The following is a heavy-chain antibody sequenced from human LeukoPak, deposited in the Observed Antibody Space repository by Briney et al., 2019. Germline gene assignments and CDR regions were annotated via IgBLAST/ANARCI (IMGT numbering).Heavy chain of an antibody. J-gene: IGHJ6*02. CDR2: TPHDGSNE. V-gene: IGHV3-30*18. Sequence: GRSLRLSCAASGFTLSRFGMHWVRQAPGKGLEWVAVTPHDGSNEQCADSVKGRFTVSRDNFRSTLFLQMNSLRAEDTAIYYCAKDFAPSGTDNYGMDVWGRGTTVTVSS. CDR3: AKDFAPSGTDNYGMDV. D-gene: IGHD1-1*01. CDR1: GFTLSRFG.